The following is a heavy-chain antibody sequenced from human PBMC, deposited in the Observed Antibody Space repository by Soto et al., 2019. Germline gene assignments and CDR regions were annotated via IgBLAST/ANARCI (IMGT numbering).Heavy chain of an antibody. Sequence: EVQLLESGGGLVQPGGSLRLSCAASGFTFSSYAMSWVRQAPGKGLEWVSAISGSGGSTYYADSVKGPFTISRDNSKNTLYLQLNSLRAEDTAVYYCATDTPLGGGTTFSSAFDIWGQGKMVTVSS. V-gene: IGHV3-23*01. D-gene: IGHD1-7*01. CDR2: ISGSGGST. CDR1: GFTFSSYA. J-gene: IGHJ3*02. CDR3: ATDTPLGGGTTFSSAFDI.